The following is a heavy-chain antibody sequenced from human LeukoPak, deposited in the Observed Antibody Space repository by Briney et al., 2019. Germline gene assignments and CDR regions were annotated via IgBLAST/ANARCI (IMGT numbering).Heavy chain of an antibody. D-gene: IGHD2-2*01. CDR2: MNPNSGNT. CDR1: GYTFTSCD. Sequence: ASVKVSCKASGYTFTSCDINWVRQATGQGLEWMGWMNPNSGNTDYAQKFQGRVTMTRNTSISTAYLELSSLRSEDTAVYYCVRASWCLGGPSCSKRYFDLWGRGTLVTVSS. CDR3: VRASWCLGGPSCSKRYFDL. V-gene: IGHV1-8*01. J-gene: IGHJ2*01.